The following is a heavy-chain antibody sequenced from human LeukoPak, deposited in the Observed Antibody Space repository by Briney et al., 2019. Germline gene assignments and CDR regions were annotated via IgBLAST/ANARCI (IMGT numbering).Heavy chain of an antibody. CDR1: GYTFTGYY. D-gene: IGHD6-19*01. V-gene: IGHV1-2*02. CDR3: ARASAGYSSGWHDY. J-gene: IGHJ4*02. CDR2: INPNSGGT. Sequence: GASVKVSCKASGYTFTGYYMHWVGQAPGQGLEWMGWINPNSGGTNYAQKFQGRVTMTRDTSISTAYMELSRLRSDDTAVYYCARASAGYSSGWHDYWGQGTLVTVSS.